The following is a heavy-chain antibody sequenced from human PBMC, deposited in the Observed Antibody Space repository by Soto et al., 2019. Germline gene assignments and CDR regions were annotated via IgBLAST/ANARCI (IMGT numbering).Heavy chain of an antibody. CDR3: AHQQWPYLKPFDY. CDR2: IYYSGST. J-gene: IGHJ4*02. V-gene: IGHV4-39*01. D-gene: IGHD6-19*01. Sequence: SETLSLTCTVSGGSISSSSYYWGWIRQPPGKGLEWIGSIYYSGSTYYNPSLKSRVTISVDTSKNQFSLKLSSVTAADTAVYYCAHQQWPYLKPFDYWGRGTQVTVAA. CDR1: GGSISSSSYY.